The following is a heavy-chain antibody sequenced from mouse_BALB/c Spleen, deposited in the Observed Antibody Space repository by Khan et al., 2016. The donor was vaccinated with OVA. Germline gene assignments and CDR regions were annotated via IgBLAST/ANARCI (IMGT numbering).Heavy chain of an antibody. Sequence: QVQLQQSGPGLAAPSQSLSITCTISGFSLTNYGVHWIRQPPGKGLEWLVVIWSDGSTTYNSAIQSRLTITKDNSQSQVFLKMNGLQTDDTAIYFCARQPYYHYNIMDYWGQGTSVTVSS. CDR2: IWSDGST. CDR1: GFSLTNYG. J-gene: IGHJ4*01. D-gene: IGHD2-10*01. CDR3: ARQPYYHYNIMDY. V-gene: IGHV2-6-1*01.